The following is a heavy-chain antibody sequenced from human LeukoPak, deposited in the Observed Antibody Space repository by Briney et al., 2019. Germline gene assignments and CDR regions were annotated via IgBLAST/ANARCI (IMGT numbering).Heavy chain of an antibody. V-gene: IGHV3-7*01. CDR2: IKQDGSGK. J-gene: IGHJ4*02. CDR1: GFTFSTYW. Sequence: GGSLRLSCAASGFTFSTYWMSWVRQAPGKGLEWVANIKQDGSGKYYVDSVKGRFTISRDNAKNSLYLQMNSLRVEDTAVYYCARNFGDSDPFDYWGQGTLVTVSS. CDR3: ARNFGDSDPFDY. D-gene: IGHD3-10*01.